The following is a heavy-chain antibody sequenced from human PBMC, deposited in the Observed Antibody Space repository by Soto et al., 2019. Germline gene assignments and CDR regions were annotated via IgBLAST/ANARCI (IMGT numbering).Heavy chain of an antibody. V-gene: IGHV3-30*03. CDR2: LANDGSYQ. CDR1: GFTFSGYG. J-gene: IGHJ4*02. CDR3: ARSIGGSSYYPPDY. D-gene: IGHD2-15*01. Sequence: QVQLVESGGGVVQPGGSLRLSCAASGFTFSGYGMHWVRQSPGEGLEWVAILANDGSYQYYAGSVKGRFTISRDNSKNTLYLQMDSLRPEDTAVYDCARSIGGSSYYPPDYWGQGTLVTVSS.